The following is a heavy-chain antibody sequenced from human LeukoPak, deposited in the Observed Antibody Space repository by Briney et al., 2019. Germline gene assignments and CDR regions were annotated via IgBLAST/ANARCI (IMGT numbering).Heavy chain of an antibody. Sequence: ASVKVSCKASGYTFTSYGISWVRQAPGQGLEWMGWISAYNGNTNYAQKLQGRVTMTTDTSTSTAYMELRSLRSDDTAVYYCARAVYDFWSGYPVHFDYWGQGTLVSVSS. CDR1: GYTFTSYG. J-gene: IGHJ4*02. CDR3: ARAVYDFWSGYPVHFDY. D-gene: IGHD3-3*01. CDR2: ISAYNGNT. V-gene: IGHV1-18*01.